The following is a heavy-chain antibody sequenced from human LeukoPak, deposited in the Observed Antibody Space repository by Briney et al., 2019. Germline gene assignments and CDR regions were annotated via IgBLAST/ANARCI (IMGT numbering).Heavy chain of an antibody. V-gene: IGHV1-46*01. CDR3: ARGYNYYDSSGDYD. CDR2: ISPSGGTT. J-gene: IGHJ3*01. Sequence: ASVKVSCKASGYTFTSHYMHWVRQAPGQGLEWMGIISPSGGTTNQAQKFQGRVTMTRDTSTSTVYMELSSLRSEDTAIYYCARGYNYYDSSGDYDWGQGTMVTVSS. CDR1: GYTFTSHY. D-gene: IGHD3-22*01.